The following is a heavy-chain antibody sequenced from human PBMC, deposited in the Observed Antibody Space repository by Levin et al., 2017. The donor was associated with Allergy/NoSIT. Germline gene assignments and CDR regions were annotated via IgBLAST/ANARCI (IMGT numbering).Heavy chain of an antibody. CDR2: ISGSGGST. CDR1: GFTFSSYA. D-gene: IGHD4-17*01. J-gene: IGHJ2*01. Sequence: GGSLRLSCAASGFTFSSYAMNWVRQAPGKGLEWVSAISGSGGSTYYADSVKGRFAISRDNSKNTPYLHVNSLRAEETAVYYCAKETDGDYDWSFDLWGRGTLVTVSS. V-gene: IGHV3-23*01. CDR3: AKETDGDYDWSFDL.